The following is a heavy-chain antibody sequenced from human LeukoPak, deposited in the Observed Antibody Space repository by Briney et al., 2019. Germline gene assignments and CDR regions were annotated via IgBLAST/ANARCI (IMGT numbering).Heavy chain of an antibody. V-gene: IGHV3-11*01. CDR3: GTHAGRTGSDD. D-gene: IGHD3/OR15-3a*01. J-gene: IGHJ4*02. Sequence: GGSLRLSCATSGFIFSAYYMSWIRQAPGKGLEWVSYISGSGSDISYADSVKGRFTISRDNAKGSLYLQMNSLKAADTAMYYCGTHAGRTGSDDWGQGTLVTVSS. CDR2: ISGSGSDI. CDR1: GFIFSAYY.